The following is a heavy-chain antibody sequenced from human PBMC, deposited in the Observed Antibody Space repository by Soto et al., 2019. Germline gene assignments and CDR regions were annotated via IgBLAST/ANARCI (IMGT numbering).Heavy chain of an antibody. D-gene: IGHD3-22*01. CDR1: GFTFSSYA. CDR3: ARALGTYYYDSGADDY. J-gene: IGHJ4*02. V-gene: IGHV3-23*01. CDR2: ITGTGAGT. Sequence: GGSLRLSCAASGFTFSSYAMTWVRQAPGKGLEYVSSITGTGAGTFYADSVKGRFTISRDNSKNTLYLQLNSVRAEDTAVYYCARALGTYYYDSGADDYWGQGT.